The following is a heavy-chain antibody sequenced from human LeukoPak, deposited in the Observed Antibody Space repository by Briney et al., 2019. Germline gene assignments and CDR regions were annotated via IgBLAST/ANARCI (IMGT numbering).Heavy chain of an antibody. Sequence: GGSLRLSCAASGFTFSSYETDGVRHAPEKGLERVSYNSSSGNTIYYTHSVKGRFSISRDNAKNSLYLQMKSLRAEDTAVYYCARVADYYDSSGYYVLSGGCNWFDPWGQGTLVTVSS. D-gene: IGHD3-22*01. CDR1: GFTFSSYE. V-gene: IGHV3-48*03. J-gene: IGHJ5*02. CDR3: ARVADYYDSSGYYVLSGGCNWFDP. CDR2: NSSSGNTI.